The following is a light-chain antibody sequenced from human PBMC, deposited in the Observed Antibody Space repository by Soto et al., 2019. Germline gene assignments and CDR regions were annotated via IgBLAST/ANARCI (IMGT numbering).Light chain of an antibody. CDR2: TTN. Sequence: QSVLAQPHSASGTPGQRVTISCSGRSSNIGTSSVHWFQQLPGTAPKLLISTTNQRPSGVPERFSGSKSGTSASLAISGLQPEDEADYYCAAWDDSLNGHVFGTGTKVTVL. CDR1: SSNIGTSS. J-gene: IGLJ1*01. CDR3: AAWDDSLNGHV. V-gene: IGLV1-44*01.